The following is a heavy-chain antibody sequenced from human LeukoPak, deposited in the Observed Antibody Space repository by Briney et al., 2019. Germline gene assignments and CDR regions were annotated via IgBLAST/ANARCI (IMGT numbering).Heavy chain of an antibody. J-gene: IGHJ4*02. CDR3: ARHLTDYFDY. D-gene: IGHD3-16*01. V-gene: IGHV1-2*02. CDR1: GYTFTGYY. CDR2: INPNSGDT. Sequence: ASVKVSCKASGYTFTGYYMYWVRQAPGQGLEWMGWINPNSGDTNCAQMFQGRVTMTRDTSISTIYMELNRLRSDDTAVYYCARHLTDYFDYWGQGTLVTVSS.